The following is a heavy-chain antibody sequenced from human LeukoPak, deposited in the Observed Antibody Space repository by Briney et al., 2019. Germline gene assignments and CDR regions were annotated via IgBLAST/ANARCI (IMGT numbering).Heavy chain of an antibody. CDR2: INHSGST. V-gene: IGHV4-34*01. D-gene: IGHD6-19*01. CDR1: GGSFSGYY. Sequence: SETLSLTCAVYGGSFSGYYWGWIRQPPGKGLEWIGEINHSGSTNYNPSLKSRVTISVDTSKNQFSLKLSSVTAADTAVYYCARGYLYSSGWYRWYFDLWGRGTLVTVSS. CDR3: ARGYLYSSGWYRWYFDL. J-gene: IGHJ2*01.